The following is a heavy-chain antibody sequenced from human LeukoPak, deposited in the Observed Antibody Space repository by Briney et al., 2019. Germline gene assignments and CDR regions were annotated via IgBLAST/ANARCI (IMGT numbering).Heavy chain of an antibody. V-gene: IGHV5-51*01. CDR2: IYPGDSDT. CDR1: GYSFTSYW. Sequence: GESLKISCKGSGYSFTSYWIGWVRQMPGKGREWMGIIYPGDSDTRYSPSFQGQVTISADKSISTAYLQWSSLKASDTAMYYCARQRSTAYYDSSGLPYDAFDIWGQGTMVTVSS. D-gene: IGHD3-22*01. CDR3: ARQRSTAYYDSSGLPYDAFDI. J-gene: IGHJ3*02.